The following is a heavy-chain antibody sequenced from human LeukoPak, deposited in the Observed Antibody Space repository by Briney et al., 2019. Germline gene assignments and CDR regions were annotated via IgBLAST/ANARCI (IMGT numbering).Heavy chain of an antibody. J-gene: IGHJ4*02. CDR2: IKQDGSEK. Sequence: GGSLRLSCVASGFTFSSYWMSWVRQAPGKGLEWVANIKQDGSEKYYVVSVKGRFTISRDNTKNSLCLQINSLRAEDTAVYYCALGDSFDYWGQGTLVTVSS. CDR3: ALGDSFDY. V-gene: IGHV3-7*01. CDR1: GFTFSSYW.